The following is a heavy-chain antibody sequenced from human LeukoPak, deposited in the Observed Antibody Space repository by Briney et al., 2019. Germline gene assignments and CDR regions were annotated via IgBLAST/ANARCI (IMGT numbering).Heavy chain of an antibody. Sequence: ASVKVSCKASGYTFTSYGISWVRQAPGQGLEWMGWISAYNGNTNYAQKLQGRVTITTDTSTSTAYMELRSLRSDDTAVYYCARDAITMIVVVITPPDYWGQGTLVTVSS. CDR3: ARDAITMIVVVITPPDY. V-gene: IGHV1-18*01. D-gene: IGHD3-22*01. J-gene: IGHJ4*02. CDR2: ISAYNGNT. CDR1: GYTFTSYG.